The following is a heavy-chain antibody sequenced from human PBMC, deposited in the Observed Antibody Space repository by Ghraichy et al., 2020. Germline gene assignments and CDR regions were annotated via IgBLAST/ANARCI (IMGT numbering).Heavy chain of an antibody. CDR3: AHDSSGYYFWYFDL. CDR1: GFTFSSYA. D-gene: IGHD3-22*01. CDR2: ISGSGGST. J-gene: IGHJ2*01. Sequence: GGSLRLSCAASGFTFSSYAMSWVRQAPGKGLEWVSAISGSGGSTYYADSVKGRFTISRDNSKNTLYLQMNSLRAEDTAVYYCAHDSSGYYFWYFDLWGRGTLVTVSS. V-gene: IGHV3-23*01.